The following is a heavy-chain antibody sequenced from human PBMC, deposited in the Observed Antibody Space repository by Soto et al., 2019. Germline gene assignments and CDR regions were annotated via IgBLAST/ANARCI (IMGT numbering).Heavy chain of an antibody. J-gene: IGHJ5*02. V-gene: IGHV4-4*02. D-gene: IGHD6-13*01. CDR1: GGSISSSTW. Sequence: QVQLQESGPGLVKPSGTLSLTCAVSGGSISSSTWWSWVRQPPGKGLEWIGEIYHSGSTNYNPSRKSRVTISVDKSKNQFSLKLSSVTAADTAVYYCAREYSSSSSNRGIWFDPWGQGTLVTVSS. CDR3: AREYSSSSSNRGIWFDP. CDR2: IYHSGST.